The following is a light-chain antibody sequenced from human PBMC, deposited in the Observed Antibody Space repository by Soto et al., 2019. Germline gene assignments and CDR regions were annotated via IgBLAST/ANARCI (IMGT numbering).Light chain of an antibody. V-gene: IGLV2-14*03. CDR1: SSDVGAYNY. Sequence: QSALTQPASVSGSPGQSITISCTGTSSDVGAYNYVSWYQQHPGKAPKNILYDVTIRPSGVSNRFSGSKSGNTASLTISGLRTEDEADYYCSSYTSSSTVVFGGGTKLTVL. CDR2: DVT. J-gene: IGLJ2*01. CDR3: SSYTSSSTVV.